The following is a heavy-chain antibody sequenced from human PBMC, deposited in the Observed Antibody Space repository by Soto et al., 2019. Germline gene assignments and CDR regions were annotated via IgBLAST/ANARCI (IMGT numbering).Heavy chain of an antibody. CDR3: ARGRYKSDTSGPYFDY. J-gene: IGHJ4*02. CDR2: INHSGST. D-gene: IGHD3-22*01. Sequence: QVQLQQWGAGLLRPSETLSLTCAVYGGSFSGYYWCWIRQPPGKGLEGIGEINHSGSTNYNPSLKSRVTMSVDTSKNQFSLRLSSVTAADTAVFYCARGRYKSDTSGPYFDYWGQGTLVTVSS. V-gene: IGHV4-34*01. CDR1: GGSFSGYY.